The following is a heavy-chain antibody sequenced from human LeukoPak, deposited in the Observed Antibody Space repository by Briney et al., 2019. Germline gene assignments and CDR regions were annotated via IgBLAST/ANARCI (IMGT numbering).Heavy chain of an antibody. V-gene: IGHV4-59*01. CDR1: GGSISSYY. CDR3: AREAAVAGRRYFDY. Sequence: SETLSLTCTVSGGSISSYYWSWIRQPPGKGLEWIGYIYYSGSTNYNPSLKSRVTISVDTSKNQFSLKLSSVTAADTAVYYCAREAAVAGRRYFDYWGQGTLVTVSS. J-gene: IGHJ4*02. D-gene: IGHD6-19*01. CDR2: IYYSGST.